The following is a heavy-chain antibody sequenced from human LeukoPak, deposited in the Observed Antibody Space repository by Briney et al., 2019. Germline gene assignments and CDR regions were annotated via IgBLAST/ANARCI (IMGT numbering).Heavy chain of an antibody. J-gene: IGHJ4*02. V-gene: IGHV3-23*01. CDR2: ISASGSST. CDR1: GFSFSKYA. CDR3: AKDKDGTGWYPFDY. D-gene: IGHD6-19*01. Sequence: PGGSLRVSCAASGFSFSKYAMSWVRQAPGKGLEWVSAISASGSSTNYADSVKGRFIISRDNSKSTLLLQVNSLRGDDTAVYYCAKDKDGTGWYPFDYWGQGTLVTVAS.